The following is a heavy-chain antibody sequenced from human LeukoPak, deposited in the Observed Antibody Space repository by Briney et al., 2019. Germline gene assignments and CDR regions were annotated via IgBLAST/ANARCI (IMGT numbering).Heavy chain of an antibody. J-gene: IGHJ4*02. V-gene: IGHV3-48*03. CDR1: GFTFSSYA. Sequence: PGGSLRLSCAASGFTFSSYAMSWVRQAPGKGLEWVSYISSSGSTIYYADSVKGRFTISRDNAKNSLYLQMNSLRAEDTAVYYCASVRITMVRGVIITGDYWGQGTLVTVSS. CDR2: ISSSGSTI. D-gene: IGHD3-10*01. CDR3: ASVRITMVRGVIITGDY.